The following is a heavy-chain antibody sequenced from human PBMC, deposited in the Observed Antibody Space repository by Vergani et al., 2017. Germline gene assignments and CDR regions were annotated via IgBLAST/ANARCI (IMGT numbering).Heavy chain of an antibody. J-gene: IGHJ5*02. Sequence: QVQLQESGPGLVKSSETPSLTCSVFFDSIRNLYCNWIRQPPGKGLEWIGSIHYSENTNYNPSLQTRVTISVDTSKNQFSLTLTSVTAADTAVYYCASDTHSGQRADRWGQGILVTVTS. CDR3: ASDTHSGQRADR. CDR1: FDSIRNLY. CDR2: IHYSENT. D-gene: IGHD6-19*01. V-gene: IGHV4-59*11.